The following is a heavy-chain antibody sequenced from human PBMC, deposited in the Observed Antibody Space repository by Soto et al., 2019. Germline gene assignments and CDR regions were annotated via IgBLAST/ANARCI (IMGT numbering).Heavy chain of an antibody. Sequence: GGSLRLSCAASGFTFSNAWMSWVRQAPGKGLEWVGRIKSKTDGGTTDYAAPVKGRFTISRDDSKNTLYLQMNSLKTEDTAVYYRSTGLPNCSSSSCYWGQGTLVTVSS. V-gene: IGHV3-15*01. J-gene: IGHJ4*02. CDR1: GFTFSNAW. CDR3: STGLPNCSSSSCY. CDR2: IKSKTDGGTT. D-gene: IGHD2-2*01.